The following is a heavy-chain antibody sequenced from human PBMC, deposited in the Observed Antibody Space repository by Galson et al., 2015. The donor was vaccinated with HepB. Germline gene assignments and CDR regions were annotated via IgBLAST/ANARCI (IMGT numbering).Heavy chain of an antibody. V-gene: IGHV1-2*02. D-gene: IGHD3-10*01. Sequence: SVTVSCKASGSTFTDNYIHWVRQAPGQGLEWMGWINPNSGGTNYAQKFQGRVTMTSDTSIRTAYMELSRLSSDDTAMYYCARTHLLWFGDPWGQGTLVTVSS. CDR2: INPNSGGT. J-gene: IGHJ5*02. CDR3: ARTHLLWFGDP. CDR1: GSTFTDNY.